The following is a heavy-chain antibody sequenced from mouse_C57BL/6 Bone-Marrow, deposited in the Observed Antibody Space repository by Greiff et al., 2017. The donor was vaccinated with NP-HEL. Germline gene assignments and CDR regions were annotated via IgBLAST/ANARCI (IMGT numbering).Heavy chain of an antibody. CDR3: ARSEVLRSCYYFDY. CDR1: GYTFTSYG. D-gene: IGHD1-1*01. J-gene: IGHJ2*01. V-gene: IGHV1-81*01. Sequence: QVQLQQSGAELARPGASVKLSCKASGYTFTSYGISWVKQRTGPGLEWIGEIYPRSGNTYYNEKFKGKATLTADKSSSTAYMELRSLTSEDSAVYFCARSEVLRSCYYFDYWGQGTTLTVSS. CDR2: IYPRSGNT.